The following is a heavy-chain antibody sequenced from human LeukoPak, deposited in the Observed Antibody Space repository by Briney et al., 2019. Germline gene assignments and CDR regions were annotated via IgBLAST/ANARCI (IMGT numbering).Heavy chain of an antibody. D-gene: IGHD3-16*02. Sequence: SETLSLTCTVSGASISSSYWSWIRQPAGKGLEWIGRTYPSGTTNYNPFFASRVTISLDKSKNLFTLTLTSVTAADTAMYYCARDSPRDNIVYYYYMDVWGKGTTVTVSS. CDR1: GASISSSY. CDR3: ARDSPRDNIVYYYYMDV. J-gene: IGHJ6*03. CDR2: TYPSGTT. V-gene: IGHV4-4*07.